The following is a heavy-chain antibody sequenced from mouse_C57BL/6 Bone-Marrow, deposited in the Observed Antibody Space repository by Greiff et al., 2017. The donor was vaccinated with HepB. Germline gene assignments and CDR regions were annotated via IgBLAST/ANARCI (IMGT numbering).Heavy chain of an antibody. CDR3: TTFDGYFDY. CDR1: GFNIKDDY. CDR2: IDPENGDT. J-gene: IGHJ2*01. Sequence: VQLQQSGAELVRPGASVKLSCTASGFNIKDDYMHWVKQRPEQGLEWIGWIDPENGDTEYASKFQGKATITVDPSSNTAYLQLSSLTSEDTAVYYCTTFDGYFDYWGQGTTLTVSS. D-gene: IGHD2-3*01. V-gene: IGHV14-4*01.